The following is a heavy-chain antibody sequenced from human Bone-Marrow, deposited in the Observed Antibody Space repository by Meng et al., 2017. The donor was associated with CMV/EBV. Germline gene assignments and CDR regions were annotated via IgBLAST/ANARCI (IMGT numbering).Heavy chain of an antibody. CDR1: GFTFSSYW. Sequence: GGSLRLSCAASGFTFSSYWMSWVRQAPGKGLEWVANIKQDGSEKYYVDSVKGRFTISRDNAKHSLYLQMNSLRAEDTAVYYCARDAVDIVLVPTTGAIDYWGQGTLVTVSS. V-gene: IGHV3-7*01. CDR2: IKQDGSEK. J-gene: IGHJ4*02. CDR3: ARDAVDIVLVPTTGAIDY. D-gene: IGHD2-2*01.